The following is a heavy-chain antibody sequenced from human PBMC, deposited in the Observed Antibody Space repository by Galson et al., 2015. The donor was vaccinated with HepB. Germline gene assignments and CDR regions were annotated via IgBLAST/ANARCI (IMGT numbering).Heavy chain of an antibody. CDR2: IIPIFGTA. J-gene: IGHJ6*02. V-gene: IGHV1-69*01. D-gene: IGHD2-21*02. CDR1: GGTFSSYA. Sequence: SCKASGGTFSSYAISWVRQAPGQGLEWMGGIIPIFGTANYAQKFQGRVTITADESTSTAYMELSSLRSEDTAVYYCARDPQGYCGGDCPMDVWGQGTTVTVS. CDR3: ARDPQGYCGGDCPMDV.